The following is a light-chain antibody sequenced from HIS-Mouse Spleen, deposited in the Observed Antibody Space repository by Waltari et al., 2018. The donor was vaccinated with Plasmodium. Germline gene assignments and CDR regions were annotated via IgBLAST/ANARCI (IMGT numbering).Light chain of an antibody. J-gene: IGLJ3*02. Sequence: SYDLTQPPSVSVSPGQTARIPCPGDALPTKYASWYQQKSGQAPVLVIYEDSKRPSGIPERFSGSSSGTMATLTISGAQVEDEADYYCYSTDSSGNHRVFGGGTKLTVL. V-gene: IGLV3-10*01. CDR3: YSTDSSGNHRV. CDR2: EDS. CDR1: ALPTKY.